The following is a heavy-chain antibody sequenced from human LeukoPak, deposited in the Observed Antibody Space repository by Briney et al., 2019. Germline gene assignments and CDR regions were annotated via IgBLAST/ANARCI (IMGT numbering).Heavy chain of an antibody. CDR2: IYPGDSDT. Sequence: GESLKISCKGSGYRFTNYWIGWVRQTPGKGLECMGIIYPGDSDTRYSPSFQGQVTISADKSISTAYLQWSSLKASDTAMYYCARRDMATNTPFDYWGQGTLVTVSS. CDR3: ARRDMATNTPFDY. V-gene: IGHV5-51*01. D-gene: IGHD5-24*01. CDR1: GYRFTNYW. J-gene: IGHJ4*02.